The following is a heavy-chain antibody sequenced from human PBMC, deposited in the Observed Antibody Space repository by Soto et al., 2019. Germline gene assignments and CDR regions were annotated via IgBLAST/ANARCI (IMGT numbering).Heavy chain of an antibody. J-gene: IGHJ6*02. CDR2: ISYDGSNK. CDR3: AKDLGYCSGGSCPYPFDYGMDV. V-gene: IGHV3-30*04. D-gene: IGHD2-15*01. Sequence: GGSLRLSCAASGFTFSSYAMHWVRQAPGKGLEWVAVISYDGSNKYYADSVKGRFTISRDNSKNTLYLQMNSLRAEDTAVYYCAKDLGYCSGGSCPYPFDYGMDVWGQGTTVTVSS. CDR1: GFTFSSYA.